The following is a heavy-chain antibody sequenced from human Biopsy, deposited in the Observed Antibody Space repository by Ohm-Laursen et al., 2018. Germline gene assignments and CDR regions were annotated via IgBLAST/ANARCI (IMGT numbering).Heavy chain of an antibody. CDR2: FAPESGKT. CDR1: GYTLTALS. J-gene: IGHJ4*02. Sequence: ASVKVSCKVSGYTLTALSMHWVRQAPGRGLEWMGGFAPESGKTIYAQKFQGRITMTKDTSTDTAYMELSSLRSEDTAVYYCAADINVWNVNYWGQGTQVTVSS. D-gene: IGHD1-1*01. V-gene: IGHV1-24*01. CDR3: AADINVWNVNY.